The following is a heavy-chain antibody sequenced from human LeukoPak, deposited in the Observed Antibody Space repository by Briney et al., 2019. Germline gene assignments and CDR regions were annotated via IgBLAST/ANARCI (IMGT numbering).Heavy chain of an antibody. CDR1: GFTFSSYS. CDR3: ARWFGESFDY. D-gene: IGHD3-10*01. V-gene: IGHV3-48*01. J-gene: IGHJ4*02. CDR2: ISGSGSTK. Sequence: GGSLRLSCAASGFTFSSYSMNWVRQAPGKELEWVSYISGSGSTKYYPDSVKGRFTISRDNAKKSLHLQMNSLRAEDTAVYYCARWFGESFDYWGQGTLVTVSS.